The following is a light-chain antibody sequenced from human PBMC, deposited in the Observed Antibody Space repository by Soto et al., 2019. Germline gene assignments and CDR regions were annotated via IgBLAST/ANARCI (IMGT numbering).Light chain of an antibody. V-gene: IGKV2-28*01. CDR1: QSLLHSNGCNY. CDR2: LGS. J-gene: IGKJ2*02. CDR3: MQALQTPRT. Sequence: DIVMTQSPLSLPVTPGEPASISCRSTQSLLHSNGCNYLDWYLQKPGQSPQLLIYLGSNRASGVPDRLSGSGSGTDFTLKISRVEAGDVGVYYCMQALQTPRTFGQGTKLEIK.